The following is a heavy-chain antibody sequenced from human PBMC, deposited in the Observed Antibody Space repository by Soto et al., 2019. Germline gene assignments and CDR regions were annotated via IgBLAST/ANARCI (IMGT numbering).Heavy chain of an antibody. CDR3: ARDEDGYNSDYYYGMDV. D-gene: IGHD5-12*01. J-gene: IGHJ6*02. V-gene: IGHV1-69*04. CDR2: IIPILGIA. Sequence: SVKVSCKASGGTFSSYTISWVRQAPGQGLEWMGRIIPILGIANYAQKFQGRVTITADKSTSTAYMELSSLRSEDTAVYYCARDEDGYNSDYYYGMDVWGQGTTVTVSS. CDR1: GGTFSSYT.